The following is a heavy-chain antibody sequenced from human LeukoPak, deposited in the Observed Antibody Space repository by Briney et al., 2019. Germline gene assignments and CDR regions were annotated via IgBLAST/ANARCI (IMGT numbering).Heavy chain of an antibody. D-gene: IGHD6-13*01. CDR2: ISYDGSNK. V-gene: IGHV3-30*04. CDR1: GFPFSSYT. J-gene: IGHJ4*02. Sequence: GGSLRLSCAASGFPFSSYTLHWVRQAPGKGLEWVSVISYDGSNKYYADSVKGRFTISRDNSKNTLYLQMNSLRVEGTAVYYCGRRWGSCVDYWGQGTLVTVSS. CDR3: GRRWGSCVDY.